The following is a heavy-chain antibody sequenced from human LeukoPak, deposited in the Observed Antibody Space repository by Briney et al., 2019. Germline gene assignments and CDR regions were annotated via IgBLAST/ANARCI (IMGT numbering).Heavy chain of an antibody. CDR1: GYTFRSYD. Sequence: ASVKVSCKASGYTFRSYDINWVRQATGQGLERMGWMNPDSGNTGYAQNFQGRVTMTSNTSITTAYMELTSLRSEDTAVYYCARGSFRGYCLDTSCYTINYWGQGTLVTVSS. V-gene: IGHV1-8*01. CDR3: ARGSFRGYCLDTSCYTINY. J-gene: IGHJ4*02. CDR2: MNPDSGNT. D-gene: IGHD2-2*02.